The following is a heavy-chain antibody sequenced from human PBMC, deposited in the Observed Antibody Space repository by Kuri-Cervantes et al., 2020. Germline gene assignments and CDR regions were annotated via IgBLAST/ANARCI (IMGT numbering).Heavy chain of an antibody. CDR2: ISYDGSNK. CDR3: AKGHLRHCSSTSCSDAFDI. Sequence: GESLKISCAASGFFFSSYAMHWVRQAPGKGLECLAVISYDGSNKFYADSVKGRFTISRDNSKNTLYLQMNSLRAEDTAVYYCAKGHLRHCSSTSCSDAFDIWGQGTMVTVSS. J-gene: IGHJ3*02. D-gene: IGHD2-2*01. V-gene: IGHV3-30-3*01. CDR1: GFFFSSYA.